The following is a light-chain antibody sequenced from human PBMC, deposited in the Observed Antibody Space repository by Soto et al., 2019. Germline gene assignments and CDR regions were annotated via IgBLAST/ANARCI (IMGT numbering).Light chain of an antibody. CDR2: DAS. Sequence: IVLTQSPATLSLWPGETAILSCRASQSVSSLLSWYQQKPGQAPRLLIYDASSRAPGVPARFRGSGSGTDFTLTISSLEPEDFALYYSQQCSSSITFGQGTRLEIE. V-gene: IGKV3-11*01. CDR3: QQCSSSIT. CDR1: QSVSSL. J-gene: IGKJ5*01.